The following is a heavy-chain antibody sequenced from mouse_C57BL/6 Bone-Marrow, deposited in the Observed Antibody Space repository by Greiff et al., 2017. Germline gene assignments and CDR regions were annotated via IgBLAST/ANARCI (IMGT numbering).Heavy chain of an antibody. J-gene: IGHJ1*03. CDR1: GYTFTSYW. D-gene: IGHD3-3*01. Sequence: QVQLKQPGAELVKPGASVKLSCKASGYTFTSYWMHWVKQRPGQGLEWIGMIHPNSGSTNYTEKVKSKATLTVDKSSSTAYMQLRSLSSEDSAVYYCARAGRRRYFDVWGTGPTVTVSS. CDR3: ARAGRRRYFDV. V-gene: IGHV1-64*01. CDR2: IHPNSGST.